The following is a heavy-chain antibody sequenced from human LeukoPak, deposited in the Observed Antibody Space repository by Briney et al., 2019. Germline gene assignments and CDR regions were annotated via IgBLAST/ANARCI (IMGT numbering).Heavy chain of an antibody. V-gene: IGHV4-34*01. D-gene: IGHD3-3*01. CDR3: ARGHYDFWSGYYTD. J-gene: IGHJ4*02. Sequence: SGTLSLTCAVYGGSFSGYYWSWIRQPPGKGLEWIGEISHSGSTNYNPSLKSRVTISVDTSNNKFSLKLSSVTAADTAVYYCARGHYDFWSGYYTDWGQGTLVTVSS. CDR2: ISHSGST. CDR1: GGSFSGYY.